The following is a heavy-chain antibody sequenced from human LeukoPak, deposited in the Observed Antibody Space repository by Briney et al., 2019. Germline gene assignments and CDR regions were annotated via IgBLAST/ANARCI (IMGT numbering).Heavy chain of an antibody. V-gene: IGHV4-34*01. D-gene: IGHD1-1*01. CDR2: INHSGST. CDR3: ARDRRQRDYFDF. Sequence: PSETLSLTCAVYGGSFSGYYWSWIRQPPGKGLEWIGEINHSGSTNYNPSLKSRVTILVDTSKNQFSLNLNSVTAADTAVYYCARDRRQRDYFDFWGQGVRVSVSS. J-gene: IGHJ4*02. CDR1: GGSFSGYY.